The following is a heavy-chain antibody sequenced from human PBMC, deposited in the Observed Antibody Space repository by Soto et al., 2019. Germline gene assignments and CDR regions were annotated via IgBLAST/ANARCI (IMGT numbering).Heavy chain of an antibody. CDR3: ASKPQNWNIWMVY. CDR1: GGSISSGDYY. Sequence: PSETLSLTCTVSGGSISSGDYYWSWIRQPPGKGLEWIGYIYYSGSTYYNPSLKSRVTISVDTSKNQFSLKLSSVTAADTAVYYCASKPQNWNIWMVYWGPGILVTVSS. D-gene: IGHD1-1*01. V-gene: IGHV4-30-4*01. J-gene: IGHJ4*02. CDR2: IYYSGST.